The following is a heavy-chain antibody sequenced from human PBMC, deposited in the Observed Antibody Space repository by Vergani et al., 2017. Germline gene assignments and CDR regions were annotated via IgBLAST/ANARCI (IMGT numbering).Heavy chain of an antibody. D-gene: IGHD3-22*01. J-gene: IGHJ6*04. CDR3: AREAYYYDSSGYYYGPTQKYMVLDV. V-gene: IGHV3-21*04. Sequence: EVQLVESGGGVVRPGGSLRLSCAASGFTFDDYGMSWVRQAPGKGLEWVSSISSSSSYIYYADSVKGRFTISRDNAKNSLYLQMNSLRAEDTAVYYCAREAYYYDSSGYYYGPTQKYMVLDVWGKGTTVTVSS. CDR2: ISSSSSYI. CDR1: GFTFDDYG.